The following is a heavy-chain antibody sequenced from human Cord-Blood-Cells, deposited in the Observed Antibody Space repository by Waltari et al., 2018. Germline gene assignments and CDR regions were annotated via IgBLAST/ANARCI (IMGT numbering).Heavy chain of an antibody. CDR2: IKTNTGNP. D-gene: IGHD3-3*01. J-gene: IGHJ4*02. Sequence: QVQLVQSGSELKKPGASVKVSCKASGYTFTSYAMIWVRQAPGQGLEWMGWIKTNTGNPTYAQGFTGRFVFSLDTSVSTAYLQISSLKAEDTAVYYCATLYYDFWSGYQNFDYWGQGTLVTVSS. CDR1: GYTFTSYA. V-gene: IGHV7-4-1*02. CDR3: ATLYYDFWSGYQNFDY.